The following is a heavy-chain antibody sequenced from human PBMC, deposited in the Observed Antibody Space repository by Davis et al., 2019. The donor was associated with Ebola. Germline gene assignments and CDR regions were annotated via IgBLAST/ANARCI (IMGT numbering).Heavy chain of an antibody. D-gene: IGHD6-13*01. CDR1: GYTFTSHY. Sequence: AASVKVSCKASGYTFTSHYMHWVRQAPGQGLEWMGIINPSGGSTSYAQKFQGRVTMTRDTSTSTVHMELSSLRSDDTAVYYCARMAAAGTKLDVWGQGTTVTVSS. V-gene: IGHV1-46*01. CDR3: ARMAAAGTKLDV. CDR2: INPSGGST. J-gene: IGHJ6*02.